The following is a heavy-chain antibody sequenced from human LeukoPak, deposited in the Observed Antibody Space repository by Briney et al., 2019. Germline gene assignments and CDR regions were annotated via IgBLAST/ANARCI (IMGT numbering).Heavy chain of an antibody. CDR1: GFTFSSYI. J-gene: IGHJ4*02. CDR2: ISGSSTYI. Sequence: GGSLRLSCAASGFTFSSYIMNWVRQAPGKWLEWVTSISGSSTYIDYADSVKGRFTISRDNAKNALYLQMDSPRAEDTAVYYCARDHSSGRYFDFWGQGTLVTVSS. V-gene: IGHV3-21*01. CDR3: ARDHSSGRYFDF. D-gene: IGHD3-22*01.